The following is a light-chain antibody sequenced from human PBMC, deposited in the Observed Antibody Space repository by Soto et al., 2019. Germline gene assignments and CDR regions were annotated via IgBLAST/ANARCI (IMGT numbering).Light chain of an antibody. CDR3: QQYNTSPWT. Sequence: DIQMTQSPSTLSASVGDRVTITCRASESVSTWLAWYQQKPGKAPKFLIYDVSSLDSGVPSRFSGSGSGTEFTLTISNLQPDDFATYSCQQYNTSPWTFGQGTKVEI. CDR2: DVS. V-gene: IGKV1-5*01. J-gene: IGKJ1*01. CDR1: ESVSTW.